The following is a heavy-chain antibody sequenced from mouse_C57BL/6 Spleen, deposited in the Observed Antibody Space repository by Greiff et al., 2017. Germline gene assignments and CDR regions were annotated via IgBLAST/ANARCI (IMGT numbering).Heavy chain of an antibody. CDR1: GYAFSSSW. J-gene: IGHJ2*01. Sequence: QVQLKESGPELVKPGASVKISCKASGYAFSSSWMNWVKQRPGKGLEWIGRIYPGDGDTNYNGKFKGKATLTADKSSSTAYMQLSSLTSEDSAVYFCSSHYYGSSYPLCYWGQGTTLTVSS. D-gene: IGHD1-1*01. V-gene: IGHV1-82*01. CDR3: SSHYYGSSYPLCY. CDR2: IYPGDGDT.